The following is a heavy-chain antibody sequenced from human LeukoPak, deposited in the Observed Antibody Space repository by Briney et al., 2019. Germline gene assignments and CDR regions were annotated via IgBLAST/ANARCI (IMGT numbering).Heavy chain of an antibody. J-gene: IGHJ4*02. Sequence: PGGSLRLSCAASGFTFSDYYMSWIRQAPGKGLEWVSYISSSGSTIYYADSVKGRFTISRDNAKNSLYLQMNSLRAEDTAVYYCAGYCSSTSCYKGYWGQGTLVTVSS. CDR1: GFTFSDYY. CDR3: AGYCSSTSCYKGY. D-gene: IGHD2-2*02. CDR2: ISSSGSTI. V-gene: IGHV3-11*04.